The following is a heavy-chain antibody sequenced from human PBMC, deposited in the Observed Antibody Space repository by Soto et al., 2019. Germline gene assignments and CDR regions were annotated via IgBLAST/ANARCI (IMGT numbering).Heavy chain of an antibody. CDR3: ARDGSWSSPFDY. J-gene: IGHJ4*02. Sequence: SETLSLTCAVSGGSISSGGYSWSWIRQPPGKGLEWIGYIYHSGSTYYNPSLKSRVTISVDRSKNQFSLKLSSVTAADTAVYYCARDGSWSSPFDYWGQGTLVTVSS. D-gene: IGHD3-10*01. CDR1: GGSISSGGYS. V-gene: IGHV4-30-2*01. CDR2: IYHSGST.